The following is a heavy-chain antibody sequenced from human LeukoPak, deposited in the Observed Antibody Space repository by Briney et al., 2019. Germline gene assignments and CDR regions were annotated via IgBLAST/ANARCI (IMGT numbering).Heavy chain of an antibody. CDR1: GFSISDDW. CDR3: TLIKGWGSGTYYLDY. V-gene: IGHV3-15*01. CDR2: IKSESSGATT. D-gene: IGHD3-10*01. Sequence: GGSLRLSCAASGFSISDDWMSWVRQAPGKGLGWVGRIKSESSGATTHYAAPVKGRFTISRDDSKNTLYLQLNSLKTDDTAVYYCTLIKGWGSGTYYLDYWGQGSLVTVSS. J-gene: IGHJ4*02.